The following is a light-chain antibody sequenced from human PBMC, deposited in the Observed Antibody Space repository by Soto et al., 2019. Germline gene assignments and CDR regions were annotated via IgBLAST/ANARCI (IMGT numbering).Light chain of an antibody. CDR3: QQYNSWPPLT. CDR1: QSFSTN. J-gene: IGKJ4*01. V-gene: IGKV3-15*01. Sequence: EIVMTQSPATLSVSPGERATLSCRASQSFSTNLAWYQQKPGQAPRLLIYGASTRATGIPARFSGSGSGTELTLTISSLQSEDFAVYYCQQYNSWPPLTFGGGTKVQIK. CDR2: GAS.